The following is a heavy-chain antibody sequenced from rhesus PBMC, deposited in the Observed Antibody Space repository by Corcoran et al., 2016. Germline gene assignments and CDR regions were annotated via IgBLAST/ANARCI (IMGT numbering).Heavy chain of an antibody. Sequence: QVQLQESGPAVVKPSETLSLTCAVSGGSISSSNWWSWIRQSPGKGLEWIGGIYGSGGSTEYNPSLKILVTISNDTSKHQFALKLSSVTAADTAVYYCARDTAWSSNFLDYWGQGVLVTVSS. V-gene: IGHV4-93*01. CDR2: IYGSGGST. CDR3: ARDTAWSSNFLDY. CDR1: GGSISSSNW. J-gene: IGHJ4*01. D-gene: IGHD4-23*01.